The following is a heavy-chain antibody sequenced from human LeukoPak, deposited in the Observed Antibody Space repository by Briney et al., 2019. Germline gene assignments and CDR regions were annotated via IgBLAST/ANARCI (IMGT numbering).Heavy chain of an antibody. Sequence: PGGSLRLSCAASGFTFSSYAMSWVRQAPGKGLEWVSAISGSGGSTYYADSVKGRFTISRDNSKHTLYLQMNSLRAEDTAVYYCAKGRNYGDYEAIFDYWGQGTLVTVSS. CDR1: GFTFSSYA. D-gene: IGHD4-17*01. J-gene: IGHJ4*02. CDR3: AKGRNYGDYEAIFDY. V-gene: IGHV3-23*01. CDR2: ISGSGGST.